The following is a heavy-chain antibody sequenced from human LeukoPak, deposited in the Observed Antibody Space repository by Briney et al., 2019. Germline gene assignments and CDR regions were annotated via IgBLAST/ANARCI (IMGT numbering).Heavy chain of an antibody. J-gene: IGHJ4*02. CDR3: ARHKQPLGANDY. CDR2: IYPGDSDT. Sequence: GESLKISCKGSGYSFSSNWIACVRQMPGKGLEWMGIIYPGDSDTRYSPSFQGQVTFSADKSINTAYLQSSNLKASDTAMYYCARHKQPLGANDYWGQGTLVTVSS. V-gene: IGHV5-51*01. D-gene: IGHD4/OR15-4a*01. CDR1: GYSFSSNW.